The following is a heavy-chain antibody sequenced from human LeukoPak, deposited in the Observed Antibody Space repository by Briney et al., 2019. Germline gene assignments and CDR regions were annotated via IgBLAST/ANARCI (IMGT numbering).Heavy chain of an antibody. CDR2: IHTYNGHT. CDR1: GYTFNSYG. CDR3: ASHNEATTFDY. Sequence: AASVKVSCKSSGYTFNSYGITWVRQAPGQGLEWLGWIHTYNGHTNYAQKLQGRVTMTTDTSTSTAYMELRSLRSDDTAVYYCASHNEATTFDYWGQGTLVTVSS. J-gene: IGHJ4*02. D-gene: IGHD4-17*01. V-gene: IGHV1-18*01.